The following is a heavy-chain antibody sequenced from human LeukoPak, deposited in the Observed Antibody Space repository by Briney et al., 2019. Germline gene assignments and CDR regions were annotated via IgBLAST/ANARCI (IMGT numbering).Heavy chain of an antibody. CDR2: ISSSGSTI. D-gene: IGHD5-24*01. V-gene: IGHV3-11*01. CDR3: ARDSDVEMALDI. CDR1: GFTFSNAW. Sequence: TPGGSLRLSCAASGFTFSNAWMSWVRQAPGKGLEWVSYISSSGSTIYYADSVKGRFTISRDNAKNSLYLQMNSLRAEDTAVYYCARDSDVEMALDIWGQGTMVTVSS. J-gene: IGHJ3*02.